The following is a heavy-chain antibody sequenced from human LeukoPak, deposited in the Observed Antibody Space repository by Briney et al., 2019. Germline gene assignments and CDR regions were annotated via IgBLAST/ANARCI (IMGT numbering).Heavy chain of an antibody. J-gene: IGHJ4*02. V-gene: IGHV3-49*04. CDR3: TRSPSGWYNY. Sequence: GGSRRLSCTASGFTFGDYAMSWVRQAPGKGLEWVGFIRSKAYGGTTEYAASVKGRFTISRDDSKSIAYLQMNSLKTEDTAVYYCTRSPSGWYNYWGQGTLVTVSS. CDR1: GFTFGDYA. D-gene: IGHD6-19*01. CDR2: IRSKAYGGTT.